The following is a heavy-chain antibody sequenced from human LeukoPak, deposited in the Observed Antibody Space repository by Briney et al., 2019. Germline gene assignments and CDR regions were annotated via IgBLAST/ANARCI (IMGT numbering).Heavy chain of an antibody. D-gene: IGHD3-22*01. Sequence: APVKVSCKASGYTFTSYGISWVRQAPGQGLEWMGWISAYNGNTNYAQKLQGRVTMTTDTSTSTAYMELRSLRSDDTAVYYCARAAHYYDSSGYYDYWGQGTLVTVSS. CDR2: ISAYNGNT. CDR1: GYTFTSYG. V-gene: IGHV1-18*01. CDR3: ARAAHYYDSSGYYDY. J-gene: IGHJ4*02.